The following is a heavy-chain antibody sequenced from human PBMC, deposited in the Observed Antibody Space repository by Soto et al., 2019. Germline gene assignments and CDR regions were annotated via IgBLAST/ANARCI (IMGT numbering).Heavy chain of an antibody. CDR2: INPNSGGT. V-gene: IGHV1-2*04. D-gene: IGHD6-13*01. CDR1: GYTFTGYY. CDR3: ARGGRYSSSWYNGQGFDY. Sequence: ASVKVSCKASGYTFTGYYTHWVRQAPGQGLEWMGWINPNSGGTNYAQKFQGWVTMTRDTSISTAYMELSRLRSDDTAVYYCARGGRYSSSWYNGQGFDYWGQGTLVTVSS. J-gene: IGHJ4*02.